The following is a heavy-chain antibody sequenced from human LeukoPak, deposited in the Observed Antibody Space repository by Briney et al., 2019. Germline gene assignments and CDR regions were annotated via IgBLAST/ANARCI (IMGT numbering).Heavy chain of an antibody. Sequence: SETLSLTCAVYGGSFSGYYWSWIRQPPGKGLEWIGEINHSGSTNYNPSLKSRVTISVDRSKNQFSLKLSSVTAADTAVYYCARYGDTRGYYFDYWGQGTLVTVSS. J-gene: IGHJ4*02. CDR1: GGSFSGYY. CDR3: ARYGDTRGYYFDY. D-gene: IGHD4-17*01. CDR2: INHSGST. V-gene: IGHV4-34*01.